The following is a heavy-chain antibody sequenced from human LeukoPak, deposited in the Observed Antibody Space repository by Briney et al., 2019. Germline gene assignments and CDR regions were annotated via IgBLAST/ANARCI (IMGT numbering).Heavy chain of an antibody. D-gene: IGHD2-8*02. J-gene: IGHJ4*02. V-gene: IGHV4-39*01. CDR2: FYYSGNT. Sequence: SEALSLTCSVSGDSISSSKYYWGWVRPPPGKGLASIGGFYYSGNTYHTPSLKSRVTVSVDTAKNQFSLKMTSVTAADTAVYYCASGLAVGGVPDCWGQGTLVIVSS. CDR3: ASGLAVGGVPDC. CDR1: GDSISSSKYY.